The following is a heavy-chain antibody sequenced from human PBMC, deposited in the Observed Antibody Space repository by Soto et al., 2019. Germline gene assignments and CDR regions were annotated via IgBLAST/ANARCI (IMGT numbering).Heavy chain of an antibody. CDR2: IYHSGST. J-gene: IGHJ4*02. CDR1: LDSFSSTDYY. D-gene: IGHD1-1*01. Sequence: SETLSLTCTVSLDSFSSTDYYWGWIRQPPGKGLEWIGSIYHSGSTFYNPSLQSRVTMSVDTSVKQFSLRLKSVTAADTGVYYCARRRGGILGPSDYWGQGTPVTVSS. CDR3: ARRRGGILGPSDY. V-gene: IGHV4-39*01.